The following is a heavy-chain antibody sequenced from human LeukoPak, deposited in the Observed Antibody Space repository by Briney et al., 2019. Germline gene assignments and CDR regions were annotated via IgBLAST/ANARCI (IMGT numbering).Heavy chain of an antibody. CDR1: GGSISGGGYS. Sequence: SETLSLTCAVSGGSISGGGYSWSWIRQPPGKGLEWIGYIYHSGSTYYNPSLKSRVTIPVDRSKNQFSLKLSSVTAADTAVYYCARSYGSGSYSYYFDYWGQGTLVTVSS. V-gene: IGHV4-30-2*01. CDR2: IYHSGST. J-gene: IGHJ4*02. CDR3: ARSYGSGSYSYYFDY. D-gene: IGHD3-10*01.